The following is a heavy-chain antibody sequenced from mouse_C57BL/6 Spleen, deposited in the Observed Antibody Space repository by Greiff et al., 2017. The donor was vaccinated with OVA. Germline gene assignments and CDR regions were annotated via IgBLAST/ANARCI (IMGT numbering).Heavy chain of an antibody. CDR1: GYTFTSYW. CDR3: ARDYDGYYGAMDY. Sequence: QVQLKESGAELAKPGASVKLSCKASGYTFTSYWMHWVKQRPGQGLEWIGYINPSSGYTKYNQKFKDKATLTADKSSSTAYMQLSSLTYEDSAVYYCARDYDGYYGAMDYWGQGTSVTVSS. D-gene: IGHD2-3*01. CDR2: INPSSGYT. J-gene: IGHJ4*01. V-gene: IGHV1-7*01.